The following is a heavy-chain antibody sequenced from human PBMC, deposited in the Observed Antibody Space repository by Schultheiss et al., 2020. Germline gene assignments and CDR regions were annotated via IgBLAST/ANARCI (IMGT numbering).Heavy chain of an antibody. D-gene: IGHD6-19*01. CDR1: GDSVSSNSVA. CDR3: ARAGTTSGWLGNWFDP. V-gene: IGHV6-1*01. J-gene: IGHJ5*02. Sequence: SQTLSLTCAISGDSVSSNSVAWNWIRQSPSRGLEWLGRTYYRSKWYNDYASSVKSRISINPDTSKNQFSLQLNSVTPEDTAVYYCARAGTTSGWLGNWFDPWGQGTLVTVSS. CDR2: TYYRSKWYN.